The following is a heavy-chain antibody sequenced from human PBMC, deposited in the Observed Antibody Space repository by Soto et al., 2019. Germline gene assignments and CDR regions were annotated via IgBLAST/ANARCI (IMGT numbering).Heavy chain of an antibody. Sequence: EVQLLESGGGLVQPGGSLRLSCAASGITFSSYAMSWVRQAPGKGLEWVSAISGSGGSTSYADSVKGRFTISRDNSKNSLNLQMNSLRAVNRAVYYCATRPALISARPFDYWCRGTLVSVSS. CDR1: GITFSSYA. V-gene: IGHV3-23*01. CDR3: ATRPALISARPFDY. D-gene: IGHD2-2*01. CDR2: ISGSGGST. J-gene: IGHJ4*02.